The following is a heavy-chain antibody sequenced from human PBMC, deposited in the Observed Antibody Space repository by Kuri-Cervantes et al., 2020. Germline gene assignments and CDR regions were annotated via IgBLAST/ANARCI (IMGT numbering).Heavy chain of an antibody. V-gene: IGHV1-69*13. CDR3: ARDLEGGGSDY. D-gene: IGHD2-15*01. CDR2: IIPIFGTA. CDR1: GYTFTGYY. J-gene: IGHJ4*02. Sequence: SVKVSCKASGYTFTGYYMHWVRQAPGQGLEWMGGIIPIFGTANYAQKFQGRVTITADESTSTAYMELSSLRSEDTAVYYCARDLEGGGSDYWGQGTLVTVSS.